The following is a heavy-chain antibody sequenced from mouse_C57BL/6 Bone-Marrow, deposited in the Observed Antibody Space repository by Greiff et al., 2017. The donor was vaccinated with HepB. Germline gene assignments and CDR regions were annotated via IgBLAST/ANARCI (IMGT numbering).Heavy chain of an antibody. Sequence: QVQPQQPGAELVKPGASVKLSCKASGYTFTSYWMQWVKQRPGQGLEWIGEIDPSDSYTNYNQKFKGKATLTVDTSSSTAYMQLSSLTSEDSAVYYCARRWDMDYWGQGTSVTVSS. J-gene: IGHJ4*01. V-gene: IGHV1-50*01. CDR3: ARRWDMDY. CDR1: GYTFTSYW. D-gene: IGHD1-1*02. CDR2: IDPSDSYT.